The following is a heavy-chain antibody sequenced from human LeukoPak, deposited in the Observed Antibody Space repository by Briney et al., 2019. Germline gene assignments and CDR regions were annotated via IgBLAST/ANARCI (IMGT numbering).Heavy chain of an antibody. CDR3: ATRATAGPW. J-gene: IGHJ4*02. D-gene: IGHD6-13*01. CDR2: IHDSGST. V-gene: IGHV4-4*02. CDR1: GASISSTYW. Sequence: SETLSLTCAVSGASISSTYWSTWVRQPPGKGLEWIGEIHDSGSTNYNPSLTSRVTISVDKSKNQFSLNLTSVTAADTAVYYCATRATAGPWWGQGTLVTVSS.